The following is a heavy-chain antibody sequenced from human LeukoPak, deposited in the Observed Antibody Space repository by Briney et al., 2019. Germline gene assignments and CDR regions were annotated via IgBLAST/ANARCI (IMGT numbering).Heavy chain of an antibody. V-gene: IGHV3-23*01. CDR2: VSGNGGST. CDR1: GFTFSSYA. Sequence: GGSLRLSCAASGFTFSSYAMTWVRQAPGKGLEWVSSVSGNGGSTYYADSVKGRFTISRDNSKNTLYLQMNNLRAEDTAVYYCASLQGVTLAWGQGTLVTVSS. CDR3: ASLQGVTLA. D-gene: IGHD4-23*01. J-gene: IGHJ5*02.